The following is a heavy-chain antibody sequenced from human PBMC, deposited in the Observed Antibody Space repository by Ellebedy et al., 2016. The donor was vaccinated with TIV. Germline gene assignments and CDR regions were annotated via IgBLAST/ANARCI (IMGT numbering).Heavy chain of an antibody. CDR2: ISYDGSNK. J-gene: IGHJ3*02. CDR1: GFTFSSYG. D-gene: IGHD5-12*01. V-gene: IGHV3-30*18. CDR3: AKGDSGYDSINDAFDI. Sequence: SLKISXAASGFTFSSYGMHWVRQAPGKGLEWVAVISYDGSNKYYADSVKGRFTISRDNSKNTLYLQMNSLRAEDTAVYYCAKGDSGYDSINDAFDIWGQGTMVTVSS.